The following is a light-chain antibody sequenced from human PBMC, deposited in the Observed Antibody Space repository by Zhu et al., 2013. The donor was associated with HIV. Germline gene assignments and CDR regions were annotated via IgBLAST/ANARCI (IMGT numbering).Light chain of an antibody. CDR2: AAS. J-gene: IGKJ1*01. V-gene: IGKV1-39*01. Sequence: DIQMTQSPSSLSASVGDRVTITCRASQSISNYLNWYQQKPGKAPKVLIYAASSLVSGVPSRFSGSGSGTDFTLTISSLQPEDVATYYCQKXNSAPWTFGQGTKVEI. CDR1: QSISNY. CDR3: QKXNSAPWT.